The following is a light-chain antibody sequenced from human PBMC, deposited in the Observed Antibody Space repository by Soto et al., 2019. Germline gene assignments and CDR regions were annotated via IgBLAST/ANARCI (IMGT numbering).Light chain of an antibody. CDR3: CSYASSSTYV. Sequence: QSALTQPASVSGSPGQSITISCTGTSSDVGGYNFVSWYQQYPGKAPKFIIYDVSNRPSGVSNPFSGSKSGNTASLTISGLRAEDEADYYCCSYASSSTYVFGTGTKLTVL. V-gene: IGLV2-14*01. CDR2: DVS. J-gene: IGLJ1*01. CDR1: SSDVGGYNF.